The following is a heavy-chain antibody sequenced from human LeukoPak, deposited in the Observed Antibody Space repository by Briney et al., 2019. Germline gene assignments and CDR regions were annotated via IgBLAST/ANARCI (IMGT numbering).Heavy chain of an antibody. Sequence: SVTVSCKASGGTFSSYAISWVRQAPGQGLEWMGGIIPIFGTANYAQKFQGRVTITADESTSTAYMELSSLRSEDTAVYYCARMGVGYCSSTSCYTAWERASMDVWGKGTTVTISS. V-gene: IGHV1-69*13. CDR1: GGTFSSYA. CDR2: IIPIFGTA. D-gene: IGHD2-2*02. J-gene: IGHJ6*03. CDR3: ARMGVGYCSSTSCYTAWERASMDV.